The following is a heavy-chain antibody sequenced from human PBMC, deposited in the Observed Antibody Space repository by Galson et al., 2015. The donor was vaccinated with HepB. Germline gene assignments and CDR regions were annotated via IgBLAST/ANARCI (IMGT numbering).Heavy chain of an antibody. CDR1: GFTFSDYY. J-gene: IGHJ4*02. CDR3: ARAGRAMVSLYFDY. CDR2: ISSSSSYT. V-gene: IGHV3-11*06. Sequence: SLRLSCAASGFTFSDYYMSWIRQAPGKGLEWVSYISSSSSYTNYADSVKGRFTISRDNAKNSLYLQMNSLRAEDTAVYYCARAGRAMVSLYFDYWGQGTLVTVSS. D-gene: IGHD5-18*01.